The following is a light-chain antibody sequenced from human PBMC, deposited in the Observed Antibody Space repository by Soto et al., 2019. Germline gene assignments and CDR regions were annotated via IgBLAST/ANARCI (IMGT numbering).Light chain of an antibody. Sequence: EIVLTQSPGTLSLSPGERATLSCRASQSVSSSYLAWYQQKPGQAPRLLIYGASSRDTGIPDRFSGSGSGTDFTLTISRLEPADFAVYYCQQYGGSPLYTFGQGTKLEIK. V-gene: IGKV3-20*01. J-gene: IGKJ2*01. CDR3: QQYGGSPLYT. CDR1: QSVSSSY. CDR2: GAS.